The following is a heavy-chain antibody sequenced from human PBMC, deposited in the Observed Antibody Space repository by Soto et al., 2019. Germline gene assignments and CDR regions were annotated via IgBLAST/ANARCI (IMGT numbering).Heavy chain of an antibody. CDR1: GFSLSTSGVG. J-gene: IGHJ5*02. V-gene: IGHV2-5*01. Sequence: SGPTLVNPTQTLTLTCTFSGFSLSTSGVGVGWIRQPPGKALEWLALIYWNDDKRYSPSLKSRLTITKDTSKNQVILTMTNMDPVDTATYYCAHSGYDILTGYPYNWFDPWGQGTLVTVSS. CDR2: IYWNDDK. CDR3: AHSGYDILTGYPYNWFDP. D-gene: IGHD3-9*01.